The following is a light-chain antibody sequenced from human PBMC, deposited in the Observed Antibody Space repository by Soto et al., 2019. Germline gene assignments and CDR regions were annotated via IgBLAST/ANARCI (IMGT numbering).Light chain of an antibody. CDR1: TSNLGGNT. Sequence: QSVLTQPPSVSGTPGHKVSISCSGSTSNLGGNTVHWYQQLPGTAPKLLIYTNNQRPSGVPDRFSGSKSGTSASLAISGLRSEDEADFYCAAWDDSLNAVVFGGGTKVTVL. V-gene: IGLV1-44*01. CDR3: AAWDDSLNAVV. J-gene: IGLJ2*01. CDR2: TNN.